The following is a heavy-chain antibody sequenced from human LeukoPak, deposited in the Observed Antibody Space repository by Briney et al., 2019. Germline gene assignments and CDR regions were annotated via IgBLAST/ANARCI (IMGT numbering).Heavy chain of an antibody. CDR2: IYYSGST. CDR1: GGSISSSSYY. V-gene: IGHV4-39*01. D-gene: IGHD3-10*02. CDR3: ARTLFGKTASNYYYYMDV. J-gene: IGHJ6*03. Sequence: SETLSLTCTVSGGSISSSSYYWGWIRQPPGKGLEWIGSIYYSGSTYYNPSLKSRVTISVDTSKNQFSLKLSSVTAADTAVYYCARTLFGKTASNYYYYMDVWGKGTTVTVSS.